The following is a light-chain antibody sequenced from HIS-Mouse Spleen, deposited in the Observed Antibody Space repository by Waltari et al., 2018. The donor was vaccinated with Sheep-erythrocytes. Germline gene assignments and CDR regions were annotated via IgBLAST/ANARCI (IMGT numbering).Light chain of an antibody. Sequence: QSALTQPPSASGSPGQSVTISCTGTSSDVGGYNYVSWYQQHPGKAPKPMIYEGSKRPSGVSNRFSGSKSGNTASLTISGLQAEDEADYYCCSYAGSYNHVFATGTKVTVL. CDR2: EGS. CDR1: SSDVGGYNY. CDR3: CSYAGSYNHV. J-gene: IGLJ1*01. V-gene: IGLV2-8*01.